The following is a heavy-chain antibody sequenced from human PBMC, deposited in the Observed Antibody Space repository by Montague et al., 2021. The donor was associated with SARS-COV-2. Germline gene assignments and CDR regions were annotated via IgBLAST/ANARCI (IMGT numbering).Heavy chain of an antibody. V-gene: IGHV2-5*02. CDR3: AHRAGKWFGESRKYYFDY. J-gene: IGHJ4*02. D-gene: IGHD3-10*01. CDR2: IYWDDDK. Sequence: PALVKPTKTLTLTCTFSGFSLSTSGVGVGWFRKPPGKALEWLALIYWDDDKHYSPSLKSRLTITKDTSNNQVVLTMTNMDPVDTATYYCAHRAGKWFGESRKYYFDYWGQGTLVIVSS. CDR1: GFSLSTSGVG.